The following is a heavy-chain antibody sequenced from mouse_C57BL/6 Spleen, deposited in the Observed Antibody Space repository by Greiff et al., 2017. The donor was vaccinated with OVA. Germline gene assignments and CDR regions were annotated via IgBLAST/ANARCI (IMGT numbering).Heavy chain of an antibody. CDR1: GYTFTSYW. V-gene: IGHV1-52*01. Sequence: QVQLQQPGAELVRPGSSVKLSCKASGYTFTSYWMHWVKQRPIQGLEWIGNIDPSDSETHYNQKFKDKATLTVDKSSSTAYMQLSSLTSEDSAVYYWAIDSSGYDLYYYAMDYWGQGTSVTVSS. D-gene: IGHD3-2*02. CDR3: AIDSSGYDLYYYAMDY. J-gene: IGHJ4*01. CDR2: IDPSDSET.